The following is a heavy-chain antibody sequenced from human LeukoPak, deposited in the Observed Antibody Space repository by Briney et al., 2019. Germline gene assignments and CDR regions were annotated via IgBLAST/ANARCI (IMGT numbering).Heavy chain of an antibody. J-gene: IGHJ4*02. Sequence: ASVKVSCKASGYTFTSYAMHWVRQAPGRRLEWMGWINAGNGNTKYSQKFQGRVTITRDTSASTAYMELSSLRSENTAVYYCAREMGPYYDILTGYYDYWGQGTLVTVSS. V-gene: IGHV1-3*01. CDR1: GYTFTSYA. D-gene: IGHD3-9*01. CDR2: INAGNGNT. CDR3: AREMGPYYDILTGYYDY.